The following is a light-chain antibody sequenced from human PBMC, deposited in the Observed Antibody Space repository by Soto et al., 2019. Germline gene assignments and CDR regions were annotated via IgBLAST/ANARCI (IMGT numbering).Light chain of an antibody. CDR3: QQYGSFPIT. J-gene: IGKJ5*01. CDR1: QSVSRN. Sequence: EVVLTQSPATLSVSPGDRATLSCRASQSVSRNLAWYQQKPGQAPRLLIYGASSRATGIPDRFSGSGSGTDFTLTISRLEPEDFAVYYCQQYGSFPITFGQGTRLEIK. CDR2: GAS. V-gene: IGKV3-20*01.